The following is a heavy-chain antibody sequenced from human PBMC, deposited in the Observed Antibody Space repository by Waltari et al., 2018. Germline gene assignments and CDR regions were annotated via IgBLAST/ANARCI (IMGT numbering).Heavy chain of an antibody. D-gene: IGHD3-22*01. CDR2: IYHSGST. CDR3: ARSTQYDSSGINPYYFDY. Sequence: QLQLQESGSGLVKPSQTLSLTCAVSGGSISSGGYSWSWIRQPPGKGLEWIGYIYHSGSTYYNPSLKSRVTISVDRSKNQFSLKLSSVTAADTAVYHCARSTQYDSSGINPYYFDYWGQGTLVTVSS. V-gene: IGHV4-30-2*01. J-gene: IGHJ4*02. CDR1: GGSISSGGYS.